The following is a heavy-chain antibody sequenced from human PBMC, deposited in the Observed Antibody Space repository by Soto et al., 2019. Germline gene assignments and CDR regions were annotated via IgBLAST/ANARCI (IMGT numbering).Heavy chain of an antibody. V-gene: IGHV3-30*18. Sequence: QPGGSLRLSCAASGFTFSSYGMHWVRQAPGKGLEWVAVISYDGSNKYYADSVKGRFTISRDNSKNTLYLQMNSLRAEDTVVYYCAKDGGGYSSSWYDKPFDYWGQGTLVTVSS. J-gene: IGHJ4*02. CDR1: GFTFSSYG. D-gene: IGHD6-13*01. CDR3: AKDGGGYSSSWYDKPFDY. CDR2: ISYDGSNK.